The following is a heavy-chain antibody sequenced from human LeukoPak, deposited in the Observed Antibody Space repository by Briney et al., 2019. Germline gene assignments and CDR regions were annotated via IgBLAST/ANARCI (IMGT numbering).Heavy chain of an antibody. D-gene: IGHD3-9*01. Sequence: GGSLRLSCAASGFTFSSYSMSWVRQAPGKGLEWVANIKQDGSEKYYVDSVKGRFTISRDNAKNSLYLQMNSLRAEDTAVYYCARVRYFDRSLWYWGQGTLVTVSS. V-gene: IGHV3-7*01. CDR1: GFTFSSYS. CDR2: IKQDGSEK. CDR3: ARVRYFDRSLWY. J-gene: IGHJ4*02.